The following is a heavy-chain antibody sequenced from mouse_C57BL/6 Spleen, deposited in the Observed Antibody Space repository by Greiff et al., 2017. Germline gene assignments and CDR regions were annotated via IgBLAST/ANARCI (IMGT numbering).Heavy chain of an antibody. CDR1: GYTFTSYT. J-gene: IGHJ1*03. D-gene: IGHD1-1*01. Sequence: QVQLKQSGAELARPGASVKMSCKASGYTFTSYTMHWVKQRPGQGLEWIGYINPSSGYTKYNQKFKDKATLTADKSSSTAYMQLSSLTSANSAVYYLAREGYYTVSTSGYFDAWATGTRSPSPQ. CDR3: AREGYYTVSTSGYFDA. CDR2: INPSSGYT. V-gene: IGHV1-4*01.